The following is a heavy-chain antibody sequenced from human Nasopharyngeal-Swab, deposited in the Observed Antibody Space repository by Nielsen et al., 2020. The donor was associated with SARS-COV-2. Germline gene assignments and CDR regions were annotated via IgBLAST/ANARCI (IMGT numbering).Heavy chain of an antibody. CDR1: GFTFSSYS. Sequence: GESLKISCAASGFTFSSYSMNWVRQAPGKGLEWVSSISSSSSYIYYADSVKGRFTISRDNAKNSLYLQMNSLRAEDTAVYYCARDVGFIDSAYWGQGTLVTVSS. CDR2: ISSSSSYI. D-gene: IGHD3-3*01. V-gene: IGHV3-21*01. CDR3: ARDVGFIDSAY. J-gene: IGHJ4*02.